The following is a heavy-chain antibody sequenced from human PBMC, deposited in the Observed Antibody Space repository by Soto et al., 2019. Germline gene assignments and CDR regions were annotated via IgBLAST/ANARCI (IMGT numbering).Heavy chain of an antibody. J-gene: IGHJ4*02. D-gene: IGHD5-18*01. CDR2: IGAHNGNT. CDR1: GYTFTSYG. V-gene: IGHV1-18*01. Sequence: QVQLVQSGAEVKKPGASVKVSCKASGYTFTSYGISWVRQAPGKGLEWMGWIGAHNGNTKNAQKLQGRVTMTTDTSTSTAYMEVRSLRSDDTAVYYCVRDTAMALPDAWGQGTLVNVSS. CDR3: VRDTAMALPDA.